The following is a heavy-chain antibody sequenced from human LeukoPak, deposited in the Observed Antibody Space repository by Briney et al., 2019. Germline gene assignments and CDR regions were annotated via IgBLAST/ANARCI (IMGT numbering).Heavy chain of an antibody. J-gene: IGHJ3*02. V-gene: IGHV3-30*18. CDR3: AKVIPGHDAFDI. D-gene: IGHD1-14*01. Sequence: GGSLRLSCAASGFTFSSYGMHWVRQAPGKGLEWVAVISYDGSNKYYADSVKGRFTISRDNSKNTLYLQMNSLRAEDTAVYYCAKVIPGHDAFDIWGQGTMVTVSS. CDR1: GFTFSSYG. CDR2: ISYDGSNK.